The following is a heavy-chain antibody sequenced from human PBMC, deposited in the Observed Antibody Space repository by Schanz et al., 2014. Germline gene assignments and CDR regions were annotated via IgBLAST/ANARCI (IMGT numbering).Heavy chain of an antibody. D-gene: IGHD3-10*01. J-gene: IGHJ3*02. V-gene: IGHV3-23*01. CDR3: AKGRFGELSAFDI. CDR1: GFIFGSSV. Sequence: EVQLLESGGGLIQPGGSLRLSCAASGFIFGSSVMAWVRQAPGKGLEWVSSFNDGGVNKYYADSVKGRFTISSDNSKSTLYLQMSSLRAEDTAVYYCAKGRFGELSAFDIWGQGTMVTVSS. CDR2: FNDGGVNK.